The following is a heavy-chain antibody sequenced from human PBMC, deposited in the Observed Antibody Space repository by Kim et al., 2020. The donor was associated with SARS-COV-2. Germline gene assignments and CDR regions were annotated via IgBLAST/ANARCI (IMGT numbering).Heavy chain of an antibody. CDR2: IREDGSGQ. CDR1: GLSFTTSW. D-gene: IGHD2-21*01. Sequence: GGSLRLSCAASGLSFTTSWMGWVRQAPGKGLEWAACIREDGSGQFYLDSVKGRFTISRDNAQNSVSLQMNTLRAEDTAVYYCARYSIGFRSFDYWGQG. V-gene: IGHV3-7*01. CDR3: ARYSIGFRSFDY. J-gene: IGHJ4*02.